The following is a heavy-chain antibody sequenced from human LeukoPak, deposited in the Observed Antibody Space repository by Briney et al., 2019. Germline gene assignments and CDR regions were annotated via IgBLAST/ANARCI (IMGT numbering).Heavy chain of an antibody. CDR3: AKAIVNYGSGTYLTD. CDR2: ISGRGDYT. Sequence: GGSLRLSCAASGFTFGNYAMGWVRQAPGRGLEWVSAISGRGDYTNYADSVKGRFTISRDNPKNTLNLHMSSLRAEDTALYYCAKAIVNYGSGTYLTDWGQGTLVTVSS. D-gene: IGHD3-10*01. CDR1: GFTFGNYA. V-gene: IGHV3-23*01. J-gene: IGHJ4*02.